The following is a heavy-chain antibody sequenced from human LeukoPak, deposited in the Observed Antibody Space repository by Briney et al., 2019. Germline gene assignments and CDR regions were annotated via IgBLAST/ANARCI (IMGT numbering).Heavy chain of an antibody. CDR2: IWYDGSNK. J-gene: IGHJ4*02. V-gene: IGHV3-33*01. Sequence: GRSLRLSCAASGLTFSSYGMHWVRQAPGKGLEWVAVIWYDGSNKYYADSAKGRFTISRDNSKNTLYLQMNSLRAEDTAVYYCARDRGSGSGWYDHTLDYWGQGTLVTVSS. CDR3: ARDRGSGSGWYDHTLDY. CDR1: GLTFSSYG. D-gene: IGHD6-19*01.